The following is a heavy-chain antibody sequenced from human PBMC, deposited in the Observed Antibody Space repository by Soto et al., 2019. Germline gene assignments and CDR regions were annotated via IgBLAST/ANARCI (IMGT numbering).Heavy chain of an antibody. V-gene: IGHV3-48*02. CDR2: ISRSSTGI. D-gene: IGHD3-10*01. CDR3: ARAVTWGLDV. Sequence: EVQLVESGGGLVQPGGSLRLSCAASGFTFSLYSMSWVGQAPGKGLEWVSYISRSSTGIHYADSVKGRFTISRDDATNSMHLQMNSLSDGDTAVYYCARAVTWGLDVWGQGTTVSISS. J-gene: IGHJ6*02. CDR1: GFTFSLYS.